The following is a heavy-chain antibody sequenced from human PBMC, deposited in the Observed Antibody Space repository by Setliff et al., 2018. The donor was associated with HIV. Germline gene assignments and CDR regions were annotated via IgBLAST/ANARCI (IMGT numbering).Heavy chain of an antibody. CDR1: GYMFTDYY. J-gene: IGHJ4*02. CDR3: TRGTAVAGKVVDY. D-gene: IGHD6-19*01. V-gene: IGHV1-2*02. CDR2: INPKSGDT. Sequence: ASVKVSCKASGYMFTDYYIHWVRQAPGQGLEWMGWINPKSGDTKYGQSFQGRVTMTRDTSISTAYMNLSGLRSNDTAVYYCTRGTAVAGKVVDYWGQGTLVTVSS.